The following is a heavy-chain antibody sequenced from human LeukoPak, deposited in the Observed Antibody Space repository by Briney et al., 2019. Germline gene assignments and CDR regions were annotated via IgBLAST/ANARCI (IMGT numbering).Heavy chain of an antibody. CDR2: INAGNGNT. J-gene: IGHJ6*04. CDR3: ARDYYGPGSYYLYGMDV. Sequence: ASVKVSCKASGYTFTSYAMHWVRQAPGQRLEWMGWINAGNGNTKYSQKFQGRVTITRDTSASTAYMELSSLRSEDTAVYYCARDYYGPGSYYLYGMDVWGKGTTVTVSS. V-gene: IGHV1-3*01. CDR1: GYTFTSYA. D-gene: IGHD3-10*01.